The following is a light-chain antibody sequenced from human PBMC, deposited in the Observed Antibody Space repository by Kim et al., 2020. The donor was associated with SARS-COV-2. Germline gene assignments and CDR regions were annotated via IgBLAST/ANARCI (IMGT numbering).Light chain of an antibody. J-gene: IGLJ3*02. CDR3: QTWGTGIWV. Sequence: ASVKLTCTLSSAHSRNPIAWHPQQAEKGPRYLMTLNSDGSHSKGDGIPDRFSGSSSGAERYLTISGLQSDDEADYYCQTWGTGIWVFGGGTQLTVL. CDR1: SAHSRNP. V-gene: IGLV4-69*01. CDR2: LNSDGSH.